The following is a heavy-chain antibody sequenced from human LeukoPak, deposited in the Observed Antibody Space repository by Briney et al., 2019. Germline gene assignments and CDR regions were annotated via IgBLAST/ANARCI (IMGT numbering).Heavy chain of an antibody. CDR3: ARGGTGDLDY. D-gene: IGHD7-27*01. Sequence: GGSLRLSRAASGFTFSSHWMYWVRQAPGKGLVWVSRINSAGGSTTYADSVKGRFTISRDNAKNTLYLQINNLRAEDTAVYYCARGGTGDLDYWGQGTLVTVSS. J-gene: IGHJ4*02. V-gene: IGHV3-74*01. CDR2: INSAGGST. CDR1: GFTFSSHW.